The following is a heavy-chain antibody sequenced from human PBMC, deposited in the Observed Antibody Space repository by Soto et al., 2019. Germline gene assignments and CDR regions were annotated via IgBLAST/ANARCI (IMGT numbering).Heavy chain of an antibody. CDR1: GYTFTSYY. CDR2: MNPNSGNT. CDR3: ARGRDHYYGSGSYSDAFDI. J-gene: IGHJ3*02. D-gene: IGHD3-10*01. V-gene: IGHV1-8*01. Sequence: GASVKVSCKASGYTFTSYYINWVRQATGQGLEWMGWMNPNSGNTGYAQKFQGRVTMTRNTSISTAYMELSSLRSEDTAVYYCARGRDHYYGSGSYSDAFDIWGQGTMVTVSS.